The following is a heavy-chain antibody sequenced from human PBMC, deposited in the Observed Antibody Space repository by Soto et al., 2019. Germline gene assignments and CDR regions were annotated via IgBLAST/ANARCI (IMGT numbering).Heavy chain of an antibody. V-gene: IGHV4-34*02. CDR3: ARVSGYDYQTFWYFDL. CDR2: INHSGST. J-gene: IGHJ2*01. D-gene: IGHD5-12*01. CDR1: GGSFSGYY. Sequence: QVQLQQWGAGLLKPSETLSLTCAVYGGSFSGYYWSWIRQPPGKGLEWIGEINHSGSTNYNPSLKSRVTISVDTSKKQVSLKLTSVTAADTAMYYCARVSGYDYQTFWYFDLWGRGTLVTVSS.